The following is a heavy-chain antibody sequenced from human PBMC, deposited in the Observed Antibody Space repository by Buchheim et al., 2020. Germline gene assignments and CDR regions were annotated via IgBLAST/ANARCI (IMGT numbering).Heavy chain of an antibody. V-gene: IGHV3-48*03. J-gene: IGHJ6*02. Sequence: EVQLVESGGGLVLPGGSLRLSCAVAGFTFSSFEMNWVRQAPGKGLEWVSYISSSGSTKYYAASVKGRFTISRDNSEHSMYLQMNSLRVEDTAADYCASLKGRTGTGYGMDVWGQGTT. CDR3: ASLKGRTGTGYGMDV. D-gene: IGHD1-1*01. CDR1: GFTFSSFE. CDR2: ISSSGSTK.